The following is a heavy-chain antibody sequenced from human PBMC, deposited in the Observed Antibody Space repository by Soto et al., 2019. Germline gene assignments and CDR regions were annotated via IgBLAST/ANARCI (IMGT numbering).Heavy chain of an antibody. J-gene: IGHJ4*02. CDR2: ISAYNGNT. D-gene: IGHD2-21*02. Sequence: SVKVSCKASCSTFTSYGISLLRQAPGQWLELIVWISAYNGNTNYAQKLQGRVTMTTDTSTSTAYMELRSLRSDDTAVYYCASLRVAYCGGDCYSSFDYWGQGTLVTVSS. CDR3: ASLRVAYCGGDCYSSFDY. CDR1: CSTFTSYG. V-gene: IGHV1-18*01.